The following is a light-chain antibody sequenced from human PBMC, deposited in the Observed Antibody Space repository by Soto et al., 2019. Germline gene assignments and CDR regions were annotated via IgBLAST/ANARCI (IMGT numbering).Light chain of an antibody. CDR3: SSYTSSSSPG. Sequence: QSALTQPASVSGSPGQSITISCTGTSSDVGGYNYVYWYQQHPGKAPKLMIYDVSTRPSGVSNRFSGSKSGNTASLTISGLQAEEEADYYCSSYTSSSSPGFGGGTQLTVL. J-gene: IGLJ2*01. CDR1: SSDVGGYNY. CDR2: DVS. V-gene: IGLV2-14*01.